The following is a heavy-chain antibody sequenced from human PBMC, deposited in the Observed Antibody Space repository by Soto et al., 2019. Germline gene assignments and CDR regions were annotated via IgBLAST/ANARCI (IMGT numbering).Heavy chain of an antibody. J-gene: IGHJ6*03. Sequence: PGGSLRLSCAASGFTFSSYGMHWVRQAPGKGLEWVAVISYDGSNKYYADSVKGRFTISRDNSKNTLYLQMNSLRAEDTAVYYCAKGDDYGDYPFPRYYYMDVWGKGTTVTVSS. D-gene: IGHD4-17*01. V-gene: IGHV3-30*18. CDR1: GFTFSSYG. CDR3: AKGDDYGDYPFPRYYYMDV. CDR2: ISYDGSNK.